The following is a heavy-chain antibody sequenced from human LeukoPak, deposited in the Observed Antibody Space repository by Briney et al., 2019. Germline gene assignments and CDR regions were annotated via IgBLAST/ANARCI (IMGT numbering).Heavy chain of an antibody. J-gene: IGHJ4*02. CDR2: MNPNSGNT. CDR3: ARVGDPVTTIDY. Sequence: GASVKVPCKASGYTFTSYDINWVRQATGQGLEWMGWMNPNSGNTGYAQKFQGRVTITRNTSISTAYMELSSLRSEDTPVYYCARVGDPVTTIDYWGQGTLVTVSS. V-gene: IGHV1-8*03. D-gene: IGHD4-17*01. CDR1: GYTFTSYD.